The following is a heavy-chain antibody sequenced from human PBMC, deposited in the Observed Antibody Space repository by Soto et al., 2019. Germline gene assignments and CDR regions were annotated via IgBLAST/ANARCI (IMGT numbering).Heavy chain of an antibody. CDR3: ARDSGTSIAAAGTYFQH. J-gene: IGHJ1*01. CDR1: GFTVSSHY. CDR2: IYSGGST. V-gene: IGHV3-53*01. D-gene: IGHD6-13*01. Sequence: EVQLVESGGGLIQPGGSLRLSCAASGFTVSSHYMSWVRQAPGKGLEWVSVIYSGGSTYYADSVKGRFTISRDNSKNTLYLQMNSLRAEDTAVYYCARDSGTSIAAAGTYFQHWGQGTLVTVSS.